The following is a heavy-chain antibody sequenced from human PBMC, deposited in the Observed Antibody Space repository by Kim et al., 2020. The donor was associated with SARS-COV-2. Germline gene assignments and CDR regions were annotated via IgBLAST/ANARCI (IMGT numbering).Heavy chain of an antibody. J-gene: IGHJ4*02. D-gene: IGHD1-26*01. CDR3: AREGTMRWAQLGY. CDR1: GYTFINNG. Sequence: ASVKVSCKASGYTFINNGISWVRQAPGQGLEWMGWISAYNGITNYAQKFQGRVTMTTDTSASTAYMELRSLTSDDTAVYYCAREGTMRWAQLGYWGQGTLVTVSS. CDR2: ISAYNGIT. V-gene: IGHV1-18*04.